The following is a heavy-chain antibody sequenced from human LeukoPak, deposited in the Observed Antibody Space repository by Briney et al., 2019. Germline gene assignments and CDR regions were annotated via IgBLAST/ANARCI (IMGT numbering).Heavy chain of an antibody. J-gene: IGHJ3*02. V-gene: IGHV1-69*13. CDR2: IIPIFGTA. Sequence: SVKVSCKASGGTFSSYAISWVRQAPGQGLEWMGGIIPIFGTANYAQKFQGRVTITADESTSTAYMELSSLRSEDTAVYYCARDGAVTGAFDIWGQGTMVTVSS. CDR1: GGTFSSYA. CDR3: ARDGAVTGAFDI. D-gene: IGHD3-3*01.